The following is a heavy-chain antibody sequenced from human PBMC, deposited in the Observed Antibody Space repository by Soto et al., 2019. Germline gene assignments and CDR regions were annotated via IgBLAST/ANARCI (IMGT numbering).Heavy chain of an antibody. CDR1: GDSIKTHY. CDR3: ASGWMAAFDN. V-gene: IGHV4-59*11. J-gene: IGHJ4*02. Sequence: LSLTCNVTGDSIKTHYWSWIRQAPGKGLEWIGYIYYSGSTLYNPSLKRRVTISADTAKNQFSLRLTSLTAADTAVYYCASGWMAAFDNWGQGTLVTVSS. D-gene: IGHD2-2*03. CDR2: IYYSGST.